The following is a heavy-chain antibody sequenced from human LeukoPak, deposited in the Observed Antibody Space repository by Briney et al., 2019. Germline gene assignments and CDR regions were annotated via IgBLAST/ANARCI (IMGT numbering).Heavy chain of an antibody. Sequence: SETLSLTCTVSGGSISSYYWSWIRQPPGKGLEWIGEINHSGSTNYNPSLKSRVTISVDTSKNQFSLKLSSVTAADTAVYYCARGRVSYDYVWGSYRYWGQGTLVTVSS. J-gene: IGHJ4*02. D-gene: IGHD3-16*02. V-gene: IGHV4-34*01. CDR1: GGSISSYY. CDR2: INHSGST. CDR3: ARGRVSYDYVWGSYRY.